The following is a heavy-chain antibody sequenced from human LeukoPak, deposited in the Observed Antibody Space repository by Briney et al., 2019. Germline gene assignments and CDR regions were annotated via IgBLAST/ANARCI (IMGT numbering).Heavy chain of an antibody. D-gene: IGHD4-17*01. CDR3: VSWTVATLAFDI. CDR1: GGSISSYY. CDR2: IYTSGST. J-gene: IGHJ3*02. Sequence: SETLSLTCTVSGGSISSYYWSWIRQPAGKGLEWIGRIYTSGSTNYNPSLKSRVTMSVDTSKNQFSLKLSSVTAADTAVYYCVSWTVATLAFDIRGQGTMVTVSS. V-gene: IGHV4-4*07.